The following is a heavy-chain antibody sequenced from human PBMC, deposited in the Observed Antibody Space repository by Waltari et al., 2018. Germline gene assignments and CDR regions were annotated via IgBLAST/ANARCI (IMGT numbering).Heavy chain of an antibody. D-gene: IGHD1-26*01. CDR3: ASLVGDTSLDY. J-gene: IGHJ4*02. CDR2: IYTSGST. V-gene: IGHV4-61*02. CDR1: GGSISSGSYY. Sequence: QVQLQESGPGLVKPSQTLSLTCTVSGGSISSGSYYWSWIRQPAGKGLEWIGRIYTSGSTNYNPSLKSRVTISVDTSKNQFSRKLSSVTAADTAVYYCASLVGDTSLDYWGQGTLVTVSS.